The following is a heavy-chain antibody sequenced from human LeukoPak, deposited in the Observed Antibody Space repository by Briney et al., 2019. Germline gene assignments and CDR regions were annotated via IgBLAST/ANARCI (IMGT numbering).Heavy chain of an antibody. Sequence: GGSLRLSCAASGFTFSSYAMSWVRQAPGKGLEWVSAISGSGGSTYYADSVQGRFTISRDNSKNTLYLQMNSLRAEDTGVYYCAKDGLGIWSRGYFDYWGQGTLVTVSS. J-gene: IGHJ4*02. CDR1: GFTFSSYA. CDR3: AKDGLGIWSRGYFDY. D-gene: IGHD7-27*01. CDR2: ISGSGGST. V-gene: IGHV3-23*01.